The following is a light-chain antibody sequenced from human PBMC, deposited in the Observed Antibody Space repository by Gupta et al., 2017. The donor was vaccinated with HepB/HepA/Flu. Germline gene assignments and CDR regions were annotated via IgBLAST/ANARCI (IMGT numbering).Light chain of an antibody. CDR1: HSLLHVSGYNF. CDR3: IQTLQTPPT. Sequence: DIVMTQSPLSLSVTPGEPASISCRSSHSLLHVSGYNFLDWYLQKPGQSPRLLIYLNSSRASGVPDRFSGSGSGTNFTLKISGVEAEDVGTDYCIQTLQTPPTFGQGTXVDIK. J-gene: IGKJ1*01. V-gene: IGKV2-28*01. CDR2: LNS.